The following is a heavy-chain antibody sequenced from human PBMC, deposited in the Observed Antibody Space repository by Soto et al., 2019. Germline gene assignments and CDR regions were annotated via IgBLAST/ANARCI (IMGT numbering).Heavy chain of an antibody. V-gene: IGHV3-30-3*01. J-gene: IGHJ6*02. Sequence: PGGSLRLSCAASGFTFSSYAMHWVRQAPGKGLEWVAVISYDGSNKYYADSVKGRFTISRDNSKNTLYLQMNSLRAEDTAVYYCARDPVPPYRGNYYYYYGMDVWGQGTTVTVSS. D-gene: IGHD1-26*01. CDR3: ARDPVPPYRGNYYYYYGMDV. CDR2: ISYDGSNK. CDR1: GFTFSSYA.